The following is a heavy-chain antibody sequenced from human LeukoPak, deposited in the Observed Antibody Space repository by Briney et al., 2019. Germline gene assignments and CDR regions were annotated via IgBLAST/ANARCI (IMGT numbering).Heavy chain of an antibody. Sequence: GGSLGLSCAASGFTFSSYAMSWVRQAPGKGLEWVSAISGSGGSTYYADSVKGRFTISRDNSKNTLYLQMNSLRAEDAAVYYCAKDLRQRITIFGVVMPAAELDAFDIWGQGTMVTVSS. CDR3: AKDLRQRITIFGVVMPAAELDAFDI. J-gene: IGHJ3*02. V-gene: IGHV3-23*01. D-gene: IGHD3-3*01. CDR1: GFTFSSYA. CDR2: ISGSGGST.